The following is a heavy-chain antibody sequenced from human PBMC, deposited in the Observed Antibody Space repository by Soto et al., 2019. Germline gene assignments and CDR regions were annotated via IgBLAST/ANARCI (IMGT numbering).Heavy chain of an antibody. CDR1: GFTLSNTG. V-gene: IGHV3-30*18. CDR3: AKEWGSSGWFNWFDP. D-gene: IGHD6-19*01. Sequence: QVQLVESGGGVVQPGRSLRLSCVASGFTLSNTGMHWVRQAPGKGLEWVAMISHDGSNTYYGDSVKGRFTISRDNSWNTLYLQIDSLRPEDTSVYYCAKEWGSSGWFNWFDPWGQGTLVTVSS. CDR2: ISHDGSNT. J-gene: IGHJ5*02.